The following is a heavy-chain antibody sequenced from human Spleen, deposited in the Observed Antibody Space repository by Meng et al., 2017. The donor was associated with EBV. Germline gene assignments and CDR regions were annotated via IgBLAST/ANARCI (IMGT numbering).Heavy chain of an antibody. J-gene: IGHJ4*02. Sequence: QGQLRESGPGLVKPSQTLSRTCDVSGGSISSGNYYWSWIRQPPGKGLEWIGYISNSGSTYYNPSLKSRVTISVDTSENQFSLKLSSVTAADTAVYFCARAEWSAPYYFDYWGQGTLVTVSS. D-gene: IGHD3-3*01. V-gene: IGHV4-30-4*01. CDR1: GGSISSGNYY. CDR3: ARAEWSAPYYFDY. CDR2: ISNSGST.